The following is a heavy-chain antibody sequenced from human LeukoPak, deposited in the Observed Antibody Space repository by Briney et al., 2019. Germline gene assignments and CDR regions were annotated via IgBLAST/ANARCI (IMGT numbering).Heavy chain of an antibody. Sequence: GSLRLSCAASGFTFSDRYMNWVRLAPGKGLEWVSSISRGSDHIFYADSMKGRFTISRDNAKNSLYLQMNSLGAEDTAVYYCARPYDTRGYFPDYWGQGTLVTVSS. CDR1: GFTFSDRY. J-gene: IGHJ4*02. CDR3: ARPYDTRGYFPDY. CDR2: ISRGSDHI. V-gene: IGHV3-21*01. D-gene: IGHD3-22*01.